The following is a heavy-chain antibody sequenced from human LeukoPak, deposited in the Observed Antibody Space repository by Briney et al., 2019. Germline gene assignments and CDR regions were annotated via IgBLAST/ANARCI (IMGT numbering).Heavy chain of an antibody. Sequence: PSETLSLTCTVSGYSISSGDYWGWTRQPPAQGLEWIGSISRSGSTYYNPSLKSRVTISVKTSKTQFSLKLSSVTAADTAVYYCEKLKGSSSWYGYWYFDLWGRGTLVTVSS. CDR1: GYSISSGDY. CDR3: EKLKGSSSWYGYWYFDL. V-gene: IGHV4-38-2*02. J-gene: IGHJ2*01. D-gene: IGHD6-13*01. CDR2: ISRSGST.